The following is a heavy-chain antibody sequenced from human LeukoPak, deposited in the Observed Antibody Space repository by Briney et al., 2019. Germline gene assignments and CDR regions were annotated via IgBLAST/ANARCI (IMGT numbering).Heavy chain of an antibody. CDR1: GVSFSGYY. Sequence: KPSGTLSLTCAVSGVSFSGYYWSWIRQPPGNGLEGIGEINHSGSTNYNPSLKSRVTISVDTSKNQFSLKLSSVTAADTAVYYCARAPFGVVHLFDYWGQGTLVTVSS. CDR2: INHSGST. V-gene: IGHV4-34*01. D-gene: IGHD3-3*01. J-gene: IGHJ4*02. CDR3: ARAPFGVVHLFDY.